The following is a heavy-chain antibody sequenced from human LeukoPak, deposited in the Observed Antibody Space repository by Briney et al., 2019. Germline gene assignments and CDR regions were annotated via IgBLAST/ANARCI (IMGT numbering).Heavy chain of an antibody. D-gene: IGHD3-10*01. J-gene: IGHJ6*02. CDR2: ISGSGGST. CDR1: GFTFSSYA. Sequence: PGGSLRLSCAASGFTFSSYAMSWVRQAPGKGLEWVSAISGSGGSTYSADSVKGRFTISRDNSKNTLYLQMNSLRAEDTAVYYCAGGSGSYYGPWYYYGMDVWGQGTTVTVSS. V-gene: IGHV3-23*01. CDR3: AGGSGSYYGPWYYYGMDV.